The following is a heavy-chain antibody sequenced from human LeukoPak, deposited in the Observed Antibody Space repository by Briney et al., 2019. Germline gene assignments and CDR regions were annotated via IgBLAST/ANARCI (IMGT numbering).Heavy chain of an antibody. V-gene: IGHV4-38-2*02. J-gene: IGHJ4*02. CDR1: GYSISSGYY. Sequence: NPSETLSLTCTVSGYSISSGYYWGWIRQPPGKGLEWIGSIYHSGSTYYNPSLKSRVTISVDTSKNQFSLKLSSVTAADTAVYYCARHRVGATPLFDYWGQGTLVTVSS. CDR2: IYHSGST. D-gene: IGHD1-26*01. CDR3: ARHRVGATPLFDY.